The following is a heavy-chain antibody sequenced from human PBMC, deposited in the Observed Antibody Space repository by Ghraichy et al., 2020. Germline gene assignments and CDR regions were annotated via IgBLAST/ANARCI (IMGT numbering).Heavy chain of an antibody. V-gene: IGHV3-7*03. CDR2: IKQDGSEK. D-gene: IGHD3-22*01. Sequence: GGSLRLSCAASGFTFSSYWMSWVRQAPGKGLEWVANIKQDGSEKYYVDSVKGRFTISRDNAKNSLYLQMNSLRAEDTAVYYCAKDSSGYYYLYYYYYYMDVWGKGTTVTVSS. CDR1: GFTFSSYW. J-gene: IGHJ6*03. CDR3: AKDSSGYYYLYYYYYYMDV.